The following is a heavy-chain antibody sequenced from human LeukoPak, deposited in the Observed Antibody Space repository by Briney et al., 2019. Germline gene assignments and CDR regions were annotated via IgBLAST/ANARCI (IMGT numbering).Heavy chain of an antibody. J-gene: IGHJ4*02. D-gene: IGHD6-6*01. V-gene: IGHV1-69*04. CDR2: IIPILGIA. CDR3: ARGGVAAPSNFDY. CDR1: GSTFSNYA. Sequence: SVTVSCRASGSTFSNYAISWVRQAPGQGLEWMGRIIPILGIANYAQNFQGRVTITADKSTSTAYMELSSLRSEDTAVYYCARGGVAAPSNFDYWGQGTLVTVSS.